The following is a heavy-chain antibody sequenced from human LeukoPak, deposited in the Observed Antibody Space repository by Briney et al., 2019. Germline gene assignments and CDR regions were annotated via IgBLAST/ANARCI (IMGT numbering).Heavy chain of an antibody. J-gene: IGHJ6*02. Sequence: SETLSLTCTVSGGSISSYYWSWIRQPPGKGLEWIGYIYTSGSTNYNPSLKSRVTISVDTSKNQFSLKLSSVTAADTAVYYCARTFSKHGMDVWGQGTTVTVSS. CDR1: GGSISSYY. V-gene: IGHV4-4*09. D-gene: IGHD2/OR15-2a*01. CDR3: ARTFSKHGMDV. CDR2: IYTSGST.